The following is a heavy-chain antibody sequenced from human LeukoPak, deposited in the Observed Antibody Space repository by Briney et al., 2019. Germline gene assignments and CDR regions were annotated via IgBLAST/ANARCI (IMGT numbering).Heavy chain of an antibody. CDR3: ARRAVDNSYYYYMDV. V-gene: IGHV1-2*02. Sequence: ASVKVSCKASGYTFTGYYMHWARQAPGQGLEWMGWINPNTGGTNYAQKFQGRVTVTRDTSISTAYMELSRLRSDDTAVYYCARRAVDNSYYYYMDVWGKGTTVTVSS. D-gene: IGHD6-19*01. CDR2: INPNTGGT. CDR1: GYTFTGYY. J-gene: IGHJ6*03.